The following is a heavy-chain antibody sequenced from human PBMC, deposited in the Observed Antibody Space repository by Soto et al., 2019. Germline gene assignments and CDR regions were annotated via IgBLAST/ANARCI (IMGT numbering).Heavy chain of an antibody. V-gene: IGHV3-30*18. CDR3: AKGYNMLLWDSSSLDY. CDR2: ISYDGSNK. D-gene: IGHD6-13*01. J-gene: IGHJ4*02. Sequence: GGSLRLSCAASGFTFSSYGMHWVRQAPGKGLEWVAVISYDGSNKYYADSVKGRFTISRDNSKNTLYLQMNSLRAEDTAVYYCAKGYNMLLWDSSSLDYWGQGTLVTVSS. CDR1: GFTFSSYG.